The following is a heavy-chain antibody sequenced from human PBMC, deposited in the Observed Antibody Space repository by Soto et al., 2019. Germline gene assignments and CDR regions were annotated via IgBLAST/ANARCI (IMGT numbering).Heavy chain of an antibody. J-gene: IGHJ4*02. CDR3: AREVRRYFDY. V-gene: IGHV3-11*01. CDR2: ITSSGRTI. Sequence: QVQLVESGGGLVKPGGSLRLSCAASGFTFSDYYMSWFRQAPGKGLEWISYITSSGRTIYYADSLKGRFTISRDNAKTSLYLQMNSLSAEDTAVYFCAREVRRYFDYWGQGTLVTVSS. CDR1: GFTFSDYY.